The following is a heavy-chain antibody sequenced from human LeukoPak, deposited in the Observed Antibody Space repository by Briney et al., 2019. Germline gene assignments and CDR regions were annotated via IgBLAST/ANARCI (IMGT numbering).Heavy chain of an antibody. CDR2: ISRNSRSI. J-gene: IGHJ4*02. D-gene: IGHD1-7*01. CDR3: FSLELPAY. Sequence: GGSLRLSCAASGLTFDDYAMHWVRQAPGKGLVWVSGISRNSRSISYADSVKGRFIISRDNATNSLYLQMNSLKAEDTALYYGFSLELPAYWGQGTLVTVSS. V-gene: IGHV3-9*01. CDR1: GLTFDDYA.